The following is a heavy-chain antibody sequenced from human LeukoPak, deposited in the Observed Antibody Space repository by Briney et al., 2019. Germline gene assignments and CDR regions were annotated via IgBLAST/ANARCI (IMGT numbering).Heavy chain of an antibody. V-gene: IGHV3-30-3*01. CDR2: LSYDGSNK. D-gene: IGHD2-21*01. CDR3: ARSYCGGDCFYGMDV. Sequence: GGSLRLSCAASGFTFRSYAMHWARRAPGKGLGGVAVLSYDGSNKYYADSVKGRFTISRDNSKNTLYLQMNSLRAEDTAVYYCARSYCGGDCFYGMDVWGQGTTVTVSS. J-gene: IGHJ6*02. CDR1: GFTFRSYA.